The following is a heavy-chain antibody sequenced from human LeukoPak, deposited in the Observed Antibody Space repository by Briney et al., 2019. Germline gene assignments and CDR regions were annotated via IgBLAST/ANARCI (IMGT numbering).Heavy chain of an antibody. V-gene: IGHV4-39*01. D-gene: IGHD5-18*01. Sequence: SETLSLTCSVSVGSISSSSDYWGWVRQPPGKGLEWIGSIYHSETTYYNPSLKSRVIISVDTSKNQFSLKLNSVTAADTAVYYCARGGYSYGYHYYYGMDVWGQGTTVTVSS. J-gene: IGHJ6*02. CDR2: IYHSETT. CDR1: VGSISSSSDY. CDR3: ARGGYSYGYHYYYGMDV.